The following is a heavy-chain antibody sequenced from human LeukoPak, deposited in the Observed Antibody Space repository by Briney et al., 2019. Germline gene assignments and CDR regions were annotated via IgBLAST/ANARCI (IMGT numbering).Heavy chain of an antibody. J-gene: IGHJ5*02. CDR3: ARITYYYGSGRVDNWFDP. CDR1: GGSISSYY. CDR2: IYYSGST. Sequence: SEALSLTCTVSGGSISSYYWSWIRQPPGKGLEWIGYIYYSGSTNYNPSLKSRVTISVDTSKNQFSLKLSSVTAADTAVYYCARITYYYGSGRVDNWFDPWGQGTLVTVSS. V-gene: IGHV4-59*01. D-gene: IGHD3-10*01.